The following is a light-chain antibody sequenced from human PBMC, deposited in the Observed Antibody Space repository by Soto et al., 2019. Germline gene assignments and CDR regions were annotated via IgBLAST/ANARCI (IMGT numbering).Light chain of an antibody. Sequence: AIQLTQSPSSLSASVGDRVTITCRASQGVSSALAWYQQKPGKAPKLLIYDASSLESGVSSRFSSSGSGTDFTLSISCLQPEDFATYYCQQFNSYPYTFGQGTKLEIK. CDR3: QQFNSYPYT. CDR1: QGVSSA. CDR2: DAS. V-gene: IGKV1-13*02. J-gene: IGKJ2*01.